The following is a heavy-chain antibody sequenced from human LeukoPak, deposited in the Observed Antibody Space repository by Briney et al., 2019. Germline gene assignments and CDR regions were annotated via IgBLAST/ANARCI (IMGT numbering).Heavy chain of an antibody. V-gene: IGHV1-69*06. Sequence: SVKVSCKASGGTFSSYAISWVRQAPGQGLEWMGRIIPIFGTANYAQKFQGRVTITADKSTSTAYMELSSLRSEDTAVYYCAKGSGRVWIQLWLEAFDIWGQGTMVTVSS. CDR1: GGTFSSYA. CDR3: AKGSGRVWIQLWLEAFDI. J-gene: IGHJ3*02. D-gene: IGHD5-18*01. CDR2: IIPIFGTA.